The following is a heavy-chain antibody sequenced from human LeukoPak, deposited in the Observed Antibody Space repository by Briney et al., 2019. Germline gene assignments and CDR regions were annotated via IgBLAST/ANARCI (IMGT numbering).Heavy chain of an antibody. D-gene: IGHD3-16*01. V-gene: IGHV5-51*01. Sequence: GESLNISCKGSGYNFTSYWIAWVRQMPGRGLEWMGIIYPGDSDTRYSPSFQGQVIISADKSISTAYLQWSSLKASDIAIYYCATYSDTFYFDCWGQGTLVTVSS. CDR3: ATYSDTFYFDC. J-gene: IGHJ4*02. CDR2: IYPGDSDT. CDR1: GYNFTSYW.